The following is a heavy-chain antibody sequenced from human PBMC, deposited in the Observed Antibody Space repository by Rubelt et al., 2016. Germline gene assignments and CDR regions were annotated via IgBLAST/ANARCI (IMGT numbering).Heavy chain of an antibody. Sequence: QVQLVQSGAEVKKPGASVKVSCKASGYTFTSYGISWVRQAPGQGLEWMGWISAYNGNTNYAQKYPASFAMPTDKPTSTAAMVVMGLRSADTAVEYDAGDADYYDRSGYYAFWGQGTLVTVSS. V-gene: IGHV1-18*01. CDR1: GYTFTSYG. J-gene: IGHJ4*02. CDR3: AGDADYYDRSGYYAF. D-gene: IGHD3-22*01. CDR2: ISAYNGNT.